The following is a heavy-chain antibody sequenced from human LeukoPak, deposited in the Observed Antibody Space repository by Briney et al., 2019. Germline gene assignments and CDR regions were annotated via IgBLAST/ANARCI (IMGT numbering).Heavy chain of an antibody. CDR3: AKVKYYDSSGYQDNLFDY. J-gene: IGHJ4*02. CDR1: GFTFSSYG. CDR2: ISYDGSNK. Sequence: PGRSLRLSCAASGFTFSSYGMHWVRQAPGKGLEWVAVISYDGSNKHYADSVKGRFTISRDNTKNTLYLQMNSLRAEDTAVYYCAKVKYYDSSGYQDNLFDYWGQGTLVTVSS. V-gene: IGHV3-30*18. D-gene: IGHD3-22*01.